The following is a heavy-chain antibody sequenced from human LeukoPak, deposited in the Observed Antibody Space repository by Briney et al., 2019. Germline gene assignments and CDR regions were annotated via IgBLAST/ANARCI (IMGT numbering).Heavy chain of an antibody. Sequence: GRSLRLSCAASGFTFSSYGMHWVRQAPGKGLEWVAVISYDGSNKYYADSVKGRFTISRDNSKNTLYLQMNSLKTEDTAVYYCTTGGNYWGQGTLVTVSS. V-gene: IGHV3-30*03. CDR3: TTGGNY. CDR1: GFTFSSYG. CDR2: ISYDGSNK. D-gene: IGHD1-14*01. J-gene: IGHJ4*02.